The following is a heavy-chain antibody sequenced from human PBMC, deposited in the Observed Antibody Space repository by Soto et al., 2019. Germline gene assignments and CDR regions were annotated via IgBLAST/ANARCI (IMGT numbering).Heavy chain of an antibody. D-gene: IGHD6-6*01. Sequence: GGSLRLSCAASGFTVSSNYMSWVRQAPGKGLEWVSVIYSGGSTYYADSVKGRFTISRDNSKNTLYPQMNSLRAEDTAVYYCARVGQLGWLDPWGQGTLVAVSS. CDR3: ARVGQLGWLDP. CDR1: GFTVSSNY. J-gene: IGHJ5*02. CDR2: IYSGGST. V-gene: IGHV3-53*01.